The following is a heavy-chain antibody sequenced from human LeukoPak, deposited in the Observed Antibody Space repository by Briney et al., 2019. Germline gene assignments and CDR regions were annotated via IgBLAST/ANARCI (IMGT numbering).Heavy chain of an antibody. CDR3: AKDLGTRSVYYYGMDV. Sequence: GGSLRLSCAASGFTFSSYAMSWVPQAPGRGLGWVSAISGSGGSTYYADSVKGRFTISRDNSKNTLYLQMNSLRAEDTAVYYCAKDLGTRSVYYYGMDVWGQGTTVTVSS. CDR2: ISGSGGST. V-gene: IGHV3-23*01. D-gene: IGHD1-14*01. CDR1: GFTFSSYA. J-gene: IGHJ6*02.